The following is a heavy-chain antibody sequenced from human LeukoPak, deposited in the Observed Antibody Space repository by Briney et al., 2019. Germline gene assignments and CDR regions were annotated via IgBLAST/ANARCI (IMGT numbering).Heavy chain of an antibody. Sequence: SETLSLICAVYGGSFSGYYWSWIRQPPGKGLEWIGEINHSGSTNYNPSIKSRVTISVDTSKNQFSLKLSSVTAADTAVYYCARDIVVVPAAIRGFGWFDPWGQGTLVTVSS. CDR3: ARDIVVVPAAIRGFGWFDP. V-gene: IGHV4-34*01. D-gene: IGHD2-2*02. CDR2: INHSGST. CDR1: GGSFSGYY. J-gene: IGHJ5*02.